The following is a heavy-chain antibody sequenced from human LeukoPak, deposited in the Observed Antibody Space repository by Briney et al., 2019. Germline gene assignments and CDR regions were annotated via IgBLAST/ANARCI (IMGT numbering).Heavy chain of an antibody. D-gene: IGHD2-2*02. Sequence: GASVKVSCKASGYTFTGYYMHWVRQAPGQGLEWMGRINPNSGGTNYAQKFQGRVTMTRDTSISTAYMELSRLRSDDTAVYYCARNSMRVVVVPAAIGNYWGQGTLVTVSS. CDR2: INPNSGGT. CDR3: ARNSMRVVVVPAAIGNY. V-gene: IGHV1-2*06. CDR1: GYTFTGYY. J-gene: IGHJ4*02.